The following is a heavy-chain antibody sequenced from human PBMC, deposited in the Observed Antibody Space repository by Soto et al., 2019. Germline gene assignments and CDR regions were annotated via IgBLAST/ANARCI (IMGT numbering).Heavy chain of an antibody. CDR2: IYYTGST. D-gene: IGHD2-15*01. J-gene: IGHJ4*02. Sequence: SETLSLTCTVSGGSVSRGGYYWSWIRQPPGKGLELIGYIYYTGSTNYNPSLKSRVTISIDTSKNQFSLTLSSVTAADTAVYYCARGVNLGYCSGGSCLTDYWGQGTLVTVSS. CDR1: GGSVSRGGYY. V-gene: IGHV4-61*08. CDR3: ARGVNLGYCSGGSCLTDY.